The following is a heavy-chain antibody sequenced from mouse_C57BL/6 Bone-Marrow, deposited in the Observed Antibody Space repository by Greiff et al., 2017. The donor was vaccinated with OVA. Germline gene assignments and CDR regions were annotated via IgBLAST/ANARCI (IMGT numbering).Heavy chain of an antibody. J-gene: IGHJ1*03. CDR3: ASFYYGSSYGYFDV. CDR1: GFTFSSYG. D-gene: IGHD1-1*01. Sequence: EVMLVESGGDLVKPGGSLKLSCAASGFTFSSYGMSWVRQTPDKRLEWVATISSGGSYTYYSDSVKGRFTISRDNAKNTLYLQMSSLKSEDTAMYYCASFYYGSSYGYFDVWGTGTTVTVSS. V-gene: IGHV5-6*01. CDR2: ISSGGSYT.